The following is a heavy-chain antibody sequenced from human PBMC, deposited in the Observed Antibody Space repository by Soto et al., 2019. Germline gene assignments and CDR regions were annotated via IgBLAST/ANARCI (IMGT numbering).Heavy chain of an antibody. Sequence: QVQLVQSGAEVKKPGASVKVSCKTSGYIFTKNAIHWVRQAPGYGLEWMAWINAGNGNTIYSQKFQGRVTITRDTSASTAYMELSSLRSEDTAVYYCARERGSGSYNKVGYYSFGVDVWGQGTTVTVS. J-gene: IGHJ6*02. D-gene: IGHD3-10*01. V-gene: IGHV1-3*01. CDR3: ARERGSGSYNKVGYYSFGVDV. CDR2: INAGNGNT. CDR1: GYIFTKNA.